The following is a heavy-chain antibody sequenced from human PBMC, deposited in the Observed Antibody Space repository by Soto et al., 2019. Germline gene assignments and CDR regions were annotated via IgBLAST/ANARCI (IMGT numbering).Heavy chain of an antibody. Sequence: EMQLEESGGGLVQPGGSLRLSCAASGFTFSSFEFIWVRQAPGKGLQWISYISMSGKIKRYADSVKGRITISRDNVKNLIYLQISSLSADDPAVYYYARETMRASAAASLDYGGQGTLVIVSS. CDR1: GFTFSSFE. J-gene: IGHJ4*02. CDR3: ARETMRASAAASLDY. V-gene: IGHV3-48*03. D-gene: IGHD6-25*01. CDR2: ISMSGKIK.